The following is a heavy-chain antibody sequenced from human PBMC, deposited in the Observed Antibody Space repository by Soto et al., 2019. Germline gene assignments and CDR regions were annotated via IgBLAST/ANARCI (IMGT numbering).Heavy chain of an antibody. CDR3: ARGADSRSYHHWFDP. Sequence: QVQLVQSGAEVKKPGSAVNVSGKASGSTFSSYARSWVRQSHGRGLEWMGGIIPIVGTGNYAQKFHGRVTITADQSTSTAYMQLISLRSEYTAVYYCARGADSRSYHHWFDPWGQGNLVTVSS. D-gene: IGHD1-26*01. J-gene: IGHJ5*02. CDR1: GSTFSSYA. CDR2: IIPIVGTG. V-gene: IGHV1-69*01.